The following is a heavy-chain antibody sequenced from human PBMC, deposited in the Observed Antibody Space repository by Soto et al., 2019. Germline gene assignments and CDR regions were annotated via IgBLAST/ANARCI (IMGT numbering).Heavy chain of an antibody. D-gene: IGHD6-19*01. J-gene: IGHJ1*01. Sequence: QITLKESGPTLVKPTQTLALNCTFCGFSFNTRGVGVAWIRQPPGKALEWLAVTYWDTDRRYRPSLTDRLTITKDISRNQVVLTMTNMDPVDTRTYYCAHLVPGPLSFAYWGPGALVTVSS. CDR2: TYWDTDR. CDR1: GFSFNTRGVG. V-gene: IGHV2-5*02. CDR3: AHLVPGPLSFAY.